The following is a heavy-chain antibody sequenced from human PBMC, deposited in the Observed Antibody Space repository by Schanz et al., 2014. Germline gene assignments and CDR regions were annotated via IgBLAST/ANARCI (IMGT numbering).Heavy chain of an antibody. CDR3: ARDQSPYTNSSDVRYFDY. D-gene: IGHD6-6*01. CDR1: GYTFTSYS. Sequence: QVQLVQSGAEVKKPGASVKVSCKASGYTFTSYSIHWVRQAPGQGLEWMGIINPSGGGTSYALRFQDRVTVTRDTSRSTVYMELSSLRSEDTAVYYCARDQSPYTNSSDVRYFDYWGQGSLVTVSS. V-gene: IGHV1-46*01. CDR2: INPSGGGT. J-gene: IGHJ4*02.